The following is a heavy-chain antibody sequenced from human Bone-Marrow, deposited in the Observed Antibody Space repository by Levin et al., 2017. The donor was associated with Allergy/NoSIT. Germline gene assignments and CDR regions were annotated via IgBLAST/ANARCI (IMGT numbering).Heavy chain of an antibody. V-gene: IGHV4-30-2*01. CDR2: LHHTGNT. D-gene: IGHD1-14*01. CDR3: GRTESEPGVILQ. CDR1: GGSITGAADS. J-gene: IGHJ4*01. Sequence: SETLSLTCVVSGGSITGAADSWSWIRQPPGKGLEWIGYLHHTGNTHYNPSLRSRVSFSLDRSKNHFSLTLTSVTAADTASYFCGRTESEPGVILQWGHGTLVTVSS.